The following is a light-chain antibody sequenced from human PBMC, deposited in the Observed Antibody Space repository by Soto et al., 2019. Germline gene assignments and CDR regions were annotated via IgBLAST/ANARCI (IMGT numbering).Light chain of an antibody. Sequence: EIVLTQSPGTLSLSPGERATLSCRASQSVTNNYLAWYQQKPGQAPRLLIYAASHRATGIPDRFSGSASGTDFILTISRLEPEDFAMSHCQQYGSSPILTFGGGTKVEIK. J-gene: IGKJ4*01. CDR2: AAS. V-gene: IGKV3-20*01. CDR1: QSVTNNY. CDR3: QQYGSSPILT.